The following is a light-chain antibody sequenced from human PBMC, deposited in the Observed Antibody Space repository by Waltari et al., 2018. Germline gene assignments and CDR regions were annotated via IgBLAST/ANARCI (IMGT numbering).Light chain of an antibody. Sequence: SYVLTQPPSVSVAPGTTAGITWGGSKLGTKSVHWYQQKPGQAPVLVIYSDRDRPSGIPERFSGSNSGNTATLTISRVEAGDEADYYCQVWEISSEHYVFGSGTKVTVL. CDR2: SDR. V-gene: IGLV3-21*01. J-gene: IGLJ1*01. CDR1: KLGTKS. CDR3: QVWEISSEHYV.